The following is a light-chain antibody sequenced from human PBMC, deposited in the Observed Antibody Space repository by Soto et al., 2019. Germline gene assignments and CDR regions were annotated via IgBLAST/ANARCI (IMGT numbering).Light chain of an antibody. J-gene: IGKJ4*01. CDR3: QQYDSFPLT. CDR2: GAS. CDR1: QDISTL. Sequence: DIQMTQSPSSVSASIGDTVTITCRASQDISTLLAWYQQKPGKAPKLLIYGASTLESGVPSRFSGRGSGTDFTLTISSLQPEDFATYFCQQYDSFPLTFGGGTKVEIK. V-gene: IGKV1D-12*01.